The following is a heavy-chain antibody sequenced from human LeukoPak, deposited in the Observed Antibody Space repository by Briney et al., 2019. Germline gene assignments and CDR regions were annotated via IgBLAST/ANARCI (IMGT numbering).Heavy chain of an antibody. CDR1: GFTFSSYG. D-gene: IGHD6-13*01. CDR3: VKDSDELIAAVYNWFDP. J-gene: IGHJ5*02. CDR2: ISGSGGST. V-gene: IGHV3-23*01. Sequence: GGSLRLSCAASGFTFSSYGMSWVRQAPEKGLEWVSGISGSGGSTYYADSVKGRFTISRDNFKDTLYLQMNSLRAEDTAVYYCVKDSDELIAAVYNWFDPWGQGTQVTVSS.